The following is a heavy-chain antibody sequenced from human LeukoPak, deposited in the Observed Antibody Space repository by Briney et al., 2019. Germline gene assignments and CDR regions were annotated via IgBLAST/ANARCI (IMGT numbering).Heavy chain of an antibody. CDR2: ISYSGNT. V-gene: IGHV4-39*01. D-gene: IGHD2-15*01. CDR3: ARHIAYSSIDV. J-gene: IGHJ6*04. CDR1: GDSLSSIGYY. Sequence: TSETLSLTCTVSGDSLSSIGYYWGWTRQPPGKGLEWIGHISYSGNTFYSPSLKSRVTISIDTSKNHFSLKLTSVTAADTSIYYCARHIAYSSIDVWGKGTTVTVST.